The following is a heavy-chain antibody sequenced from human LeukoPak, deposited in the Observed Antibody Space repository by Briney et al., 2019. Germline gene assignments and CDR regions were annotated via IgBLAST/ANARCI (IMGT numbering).Heavy chain of an antibody. J-gene: IGHJ4*02. Sequence: GGSLRLSCAASEFIFSGYWMNWVRQAPGKGLEWVANIKQDGSEKQYVDSVRGRFTISRDNAKNSLYLQMNSLRVEDTAVYCCATDGFVGAADYWGQGTLVTVSS. CDR3: ATDGFVGAADY. D-gene: IGHD6-13*01. V-gene: IGHV3-7*01. CDR1: EFIFSGYW. CDR2: IKQDGSEK.